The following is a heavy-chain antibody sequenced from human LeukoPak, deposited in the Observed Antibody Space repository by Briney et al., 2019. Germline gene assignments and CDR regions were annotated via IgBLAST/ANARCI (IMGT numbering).Heavy chain of an antibody. Sequence: ASVKVSCKASGGTFSSYAIIWVRQAPGQGLEWMGRIIPILGIANYAQKFQGRVTITADKSTSTAYMELSSLRSEDTAVYYCARGSYCSSTSRYDGSFDYWGQGTLVTVSS. J-gene: IGHJ4*02. CDR2: IIPILGIA. CDR3: ARGSYCSSTSRYDGSFDY. D-gene: IGHD2-2*01. CDR1: GGTFSSYA. V-gene: IGHV1-69*04.